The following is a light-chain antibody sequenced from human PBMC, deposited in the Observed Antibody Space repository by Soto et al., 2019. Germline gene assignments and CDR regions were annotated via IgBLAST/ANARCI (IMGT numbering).Light chain of an antibody. CDR2: AAS. CDR3: QPANSFPIT. J-gene: IGKJ5*01. CDR1: QGISSW. Sequence: DIERSQYPWSGAASGEDGVTVACRASQGISSWLAWYQQKPGKAPKLLIYAASSLQSGVPSRFSVSGSGTDFTLTIRSLQPEDFATSYCQPANSFPITFGQGTRLEIK. V-gene: IGKV1-12*01.